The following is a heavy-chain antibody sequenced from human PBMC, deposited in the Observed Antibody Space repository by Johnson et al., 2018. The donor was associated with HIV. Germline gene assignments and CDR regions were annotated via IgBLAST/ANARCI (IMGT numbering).Heavy chain of an antibody. V-gene: IGHV3-20*04. CDR1: GFTFDDYG. Sequence: VQLVESGGGLVQPGRSLRLSCAASGFTFDDYGMSWVRQAPGKGLEWVSGINWNGGSTGYADSVKGRFTISRDNAKNSLYLQMNSLRAEDTALYYCARGGGVTIFGVEIGLPFDIWGQGTMVTVSS. D-gene: IGHD3-3*01. J-gene: IGHJ3*02. CDR2: INWNGGST. CDR3: ARGGGVTIFGVEIGLPFDI.